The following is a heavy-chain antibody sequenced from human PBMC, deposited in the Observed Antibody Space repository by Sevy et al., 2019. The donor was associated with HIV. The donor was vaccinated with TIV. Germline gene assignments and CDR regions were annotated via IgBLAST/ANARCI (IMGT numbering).Heavy chain of an antibody. Sequence: GGSLRLSCSTSGFILSNFAMHWVRQAPGKGPEWVTYIRSDGTHEHCAPSVKGRFSVSRDNARNSLYLQMNSLRAEDTAVYYCARDLPPSATTVAHFDCWGQGTLVTVSS. CDR1: GFILSNFA. V-gene: IGHV3-30*02. D-gene: IGHD4-17*01. CDR3: ARDLPPSATTVAHFDC. CDR2: IRSDGTHE. J-gene: IGHJ4*02.